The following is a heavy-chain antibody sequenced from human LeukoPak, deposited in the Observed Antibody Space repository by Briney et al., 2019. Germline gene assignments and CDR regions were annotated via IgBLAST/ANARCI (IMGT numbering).Heavy chain of an antibody. CDR3: ARDYVAPYYYYGMDV. Sequence: LVKVSCKASGGTFSSYAISWVRQAPGQGLEWMGRIIPIFGIANYAQKFQGRVTITADKSTSTAYMELSSLRSEDTAVYYCARDYVAPYYYYGMDVWGQGTTVTVSS. CDR2: IIPIFGIA. J-gene: IGHJ6*02. V-gene: IGHV1-69*04. CDR1: GGTFSSYA. D-gene: IGHD3-16*01.